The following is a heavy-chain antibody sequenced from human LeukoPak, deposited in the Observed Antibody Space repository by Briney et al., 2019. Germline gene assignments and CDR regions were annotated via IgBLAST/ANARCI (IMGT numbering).Heavy chain of an antibody. D-gene: IGHD3-10*01. Sequence: SVKVSCKASGGTFSSYAISWVRQAPGQGLEWMGGIIPIFGTANYAQKFQGRVTITADESTSTAYMELSSLRSEDTAVYYCARVGDYGSGSYFFVYWGQGTLVTVSS. J-gene: IGHJ4*02. CDR2: IIPIFGTA. CDR3: ARVGDYGSGSYFFVY. CDR1: GGTFSSYA. V-gene: IGHV1-69*01.